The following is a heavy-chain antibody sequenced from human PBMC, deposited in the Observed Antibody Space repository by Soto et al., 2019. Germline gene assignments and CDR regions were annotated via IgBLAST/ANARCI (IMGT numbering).Heavy chain of an antibody. Sequence: EVQVVESGGGLVQPGGSLRLSCAASGFSVTNNYMNWVRQAPGQGLEWVSIIDIGGNTYYADSVKDRFTISRDNSRNTLYIHMDSLRAEDTAVYYCARGRGSTGYLGREHYLDYWGQGTLVTVSP. CDR3: ARGRGSTGYLGREHYLDY. CDR2: IDIGGNT. V-gene: IGHV3-66*01. CDR1: GFSVTNNY. D-gene: IGHD2-2*01. J-gene: IGHJ4*02.